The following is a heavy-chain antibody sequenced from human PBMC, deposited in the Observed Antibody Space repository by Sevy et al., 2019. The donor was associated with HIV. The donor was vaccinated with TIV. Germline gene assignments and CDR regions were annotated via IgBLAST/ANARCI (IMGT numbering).Heavy chain of an antibody. CDR2: IYYSGST. CDR3: ARDLGYCSSTSCYPYYYYGMDV. J-gene: IGHJ6*02. CDR1: GGSISSSSYY. V-gene: IGHV4-39*07. D-gene: IGHD2-2*01. Sequence: SETLSLTCTVSGGSISSSSYYWGWIRQPPGKGLEWIGSIYYSGSTYYNPSLKSRVTMSVDTSKNQFSLKLSSVTAADTAVYYCARDLGYCSSTSCYPYYYYGMDVWGQGTTVTVSS.